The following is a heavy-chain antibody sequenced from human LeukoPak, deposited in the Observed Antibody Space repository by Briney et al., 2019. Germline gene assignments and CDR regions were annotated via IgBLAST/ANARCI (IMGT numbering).Heavy chain of an antibody. CDR1: GGSFSGYY. V-gene: IGHV4-34*01. CDR3: ARGVYPRIFDY. Sequence: PSETLPLTCAVYGGSFSGYYWSWIRQPPGKGLEWIGEINHSGSTNYNPSLKSRVTISVDTSKNQFSLKLSSVTAADTAVYYCARGVYPRIFDYWGQGTLVTVS. J-gene: IGHJ4*02. CDR2: INHSGST. D-gene: IGHD1-14*01.